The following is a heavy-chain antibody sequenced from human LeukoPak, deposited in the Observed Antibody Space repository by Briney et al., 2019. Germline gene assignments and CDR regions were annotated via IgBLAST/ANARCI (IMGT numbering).Heavy chain of an antibody. CDR3: ARDSVSSGWYDNWFDP. V-gene: IGHV3-11*04. Sequence: GGSLSLSCAAPGFTSSAYYIRSSRQAPGRGLEWVSYISSSGSTIYYADSVKGRFTISRDNAKNSLYLQMNSLRAEDTAVYYCARDSVSSGWYDNWFDPWGQGALVTVSS. CDR2: ISSSGSTI. J-gene: IGHJ5*02. D-gene: IGHD6-19*01. CDR1: GFTSSAYY.